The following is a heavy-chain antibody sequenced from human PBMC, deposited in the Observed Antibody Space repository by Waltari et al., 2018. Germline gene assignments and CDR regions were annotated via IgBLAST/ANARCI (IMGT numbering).Heavy chain of an antibody. Sequence: EVQLVQSGAEVKKPGESLTISCKGSGYSFSTYWIGWVRQMPGKGLECMGIIYPSDSDTRYSPSFQGQVTISADKSFNTAYLQWSSLTASDTAMYYCVRRAPGEDFDYWGQGTQVTVSS. CDR3: VRRAPGEDFDY. V-gene: IGHV5-51*01. CDR2: IYPSDSDT. D-gene: IGHD7-27*01. J-gene: IGHJ4*02. CDR1: GYSFSTYW.